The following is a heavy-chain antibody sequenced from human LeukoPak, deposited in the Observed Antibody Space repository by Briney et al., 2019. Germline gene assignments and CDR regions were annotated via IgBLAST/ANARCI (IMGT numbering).Heavy chain of an antibody. V-gene: IGHV3-23*01. Sequence: GGSLRLSCAASGFTFSSYAMSWVRQAPGKGLEWVSVISGGGGSTYYADSVQGRFTSSRDNPKNTLYLQMNSLRAEDTAVYYYAKVDGYYGNDAFDIWGQGTMVTVSS. CDR2: ISGGGGST. D-gene: IGHD3-22*01. J-gene: IGHJ3*02. CDR3: AKVDGYYGNDAFDI. CDR1: GFTFSSYA.